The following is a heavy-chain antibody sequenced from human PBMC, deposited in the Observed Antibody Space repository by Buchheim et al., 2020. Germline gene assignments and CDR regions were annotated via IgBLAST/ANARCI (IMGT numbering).Heavy chain of an antibody. CDR3: ARGRRRGNSGYEMEY. V-gene: IGHV4-30-4*01. Sequence: QVQLQESGPGLVKPSQTLSLTCSVSGGSISSGDYYWSWIRQPTGKGLEWIGYIYDSGRTSYNPSLRSRSIILEDTSENQFYLRLSSVTAADTAVFYCARGRRRGNSGYEMEYWGQGIL. CDR1: GGSISSGDYY. CDR2: IYDSGRT. J-gene: IGHJ4*02. D-gene: IGHD5-12*01.